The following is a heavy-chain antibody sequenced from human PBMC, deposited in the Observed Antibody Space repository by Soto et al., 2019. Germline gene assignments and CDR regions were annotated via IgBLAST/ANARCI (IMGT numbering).Heavy chain of an antibody. Sequence: QVQLVQSGAEVKKPGASVKVSCKASGYSFTSYGISWVRQAPGQGLEWMGWISAYNGNTNYAQKLQGRVTMTTDTSTITAYMELRSLRYDDTAVYYCARDNGFWESDVWGQGTTVTFSS. D-gene: IGHD3-10*01. CDR1: GYSFTSYG. CDR2: ISAYNGNT. V-gene: IGHV1-18*01. CDR3: ARDNGFWESDV. J-gene: IGHJ6*02.